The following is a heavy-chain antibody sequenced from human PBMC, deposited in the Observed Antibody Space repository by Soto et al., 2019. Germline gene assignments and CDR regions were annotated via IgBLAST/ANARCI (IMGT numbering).Heavy chain of an antibody. D-gene: IGHD3-10*01. J-gene: IGHJ3*02. V-gene: IGHV4-31*03. Sequence: QVQLQESGPGLVKPSQTLSLTCTVSGGSISSGGYYWSWIRQHPGKGLEWIGYIYYIGSTYYNPSLKSRVSISVDTSKNQFSLKLSSVTAAETAVYYCARFYMVRGVMGAFDIWGQGTMVTVSS. CDR2: IYYIGST. CDR3: ARFYMVRGVMGAFDI. CDR1: GGSISSGGYY.